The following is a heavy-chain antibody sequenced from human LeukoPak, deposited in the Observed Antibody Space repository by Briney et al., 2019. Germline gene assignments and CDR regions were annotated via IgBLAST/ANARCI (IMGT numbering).Heavy chain of an antibody. J-gene: IGHJ3*02. Sequence: GGSLRLSCAASGFTFSSYAMSWVRQAPGEGREWVSAISGSGGSTYYADSVKGRFTISRDNSKNTLYLQMNSLRAEDTAVYYCAKALLYYDFWSAFPGSAFDIWGQGTMVTVSS. V-gene: IGHV3-23*01. CDR2: ISGSGGST. D-gene: IGHD3-3*01. CDR3: AKALLYYDFWSAFPGSAFDI. CDR1: GFTFSSYA.